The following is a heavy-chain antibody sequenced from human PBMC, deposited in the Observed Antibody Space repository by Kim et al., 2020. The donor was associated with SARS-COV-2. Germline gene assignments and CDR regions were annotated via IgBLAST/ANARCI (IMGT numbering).Heavy chain of an antibody. D-gene: IGHD3-9*01. Sequence: SETLSLTCAVYGGSFSGYYWSWIRQPPGKGLEWIGEINHSGITNYNPSLKSRVTISVDTSKNQFSLKLSSVTAADTAGYYCARVEGVYDILTGYLYYYGMDVWGQGTTVTVSS. CDR1: GGSFSGYY. V-gene: IGHV4-34*01. CDR2: INHSGIT. J-gene: IGHJ6*02. CDR3: ARVEGVYDILTGYLYYYGMDV.